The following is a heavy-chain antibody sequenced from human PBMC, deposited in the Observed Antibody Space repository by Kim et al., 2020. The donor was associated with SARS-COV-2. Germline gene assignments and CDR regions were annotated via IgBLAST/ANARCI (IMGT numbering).Heavy chain of an antibody. J-gene: IGHJ6*02. D-gene: IGHD3-10*01. CDR2: ISYDGSNK. V-gene: IGHV3-30-3*01. CDR1: EFTFSSYA. CDR3: ARAFAGAYYYGMDV. Sequence: GGSLRLSCAASEFTFSSYAMHWVRQAPGKGLEWVAVISYDGSNKYYADSVKGRFTISRDNSKNTLYLQMNSLRAEDTAVYYCARAFAGAYYYGMDVWGQG.